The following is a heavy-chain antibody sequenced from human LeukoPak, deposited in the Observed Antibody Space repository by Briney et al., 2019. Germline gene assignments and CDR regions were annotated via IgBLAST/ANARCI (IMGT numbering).Heavy chain of an antibody. CDR2: ISTTGST. J-gene: IGHJ4*02. CDR1: GGSISTHY. CDR3: AREVEMVTQFDY. V-gene: IGHV4-4*07. D-gene: IGHD5-24*01. Sequence: SETLSLTCTVSGGSISTHYWSWIRQPAGKGLEWIGRISTTGSTNYNPSLKSRVTMSIDTSKNQFSLKLSSVTAADTAVYYCAREVEMVTQFDYWGQGTLVTVSS.